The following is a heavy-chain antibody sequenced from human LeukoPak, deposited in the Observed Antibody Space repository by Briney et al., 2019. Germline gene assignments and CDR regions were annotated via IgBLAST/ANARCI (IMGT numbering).Heavy chain of an antibody. CDR2: ISAYNGNT. CDR3: ARDSWDIVVVPAAPSYYYYGMDV. D-gene: IGHD2-2*01. V-gene: IGHV1-18*01. Sequence: ASVKVSCKASGYTFTSYGISWVRQAPGQGLEWMGWISAYNGNTNYAQKLQGRVTMTTDTSTSTAHMELRSLRSDDTAVYYCARDSWDIVVVPAAPSYYYYGMDVWGQGTTVTVSS. CDR1: GYTFTSYG. J-gene: IGHJ6*02.